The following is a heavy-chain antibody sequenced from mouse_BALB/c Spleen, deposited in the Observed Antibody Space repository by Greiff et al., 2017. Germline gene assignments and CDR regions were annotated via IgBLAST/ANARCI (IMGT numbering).Heavy chain of an antibody. CDR1: GFTFSSYA. CDR3: ARWLDAMDY. Sequence: EVQVVESGGGLVQPGGSRKLSCAASGFTFSSYAMSWVRQTPEKRLEWVASISSGGSTYYPDSVKGRFTISRDNARNILYLQMSSLRSEDTAMYYCARWLDAMDYWGQGTSVTVSS. CDR2: ISSGGST. V-gene: IGHV5-6-5*01. D-gene: IGHD2-2*01. J-gene: IGHJ4*01.